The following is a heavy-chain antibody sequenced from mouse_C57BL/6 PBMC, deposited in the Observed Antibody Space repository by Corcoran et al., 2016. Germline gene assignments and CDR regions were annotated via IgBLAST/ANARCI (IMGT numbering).Heavy chain of an antibody. CDR2: INPNNGGT. Sequence: EVQLQQSGPELVKPGASVKISCKASGYTFTDYYMNWVKQSHGKSLEWIGDINPNNGGTSYNQKFKGKATLTVDKSSSTAYMELRSLTSEDSAVYYCASPSYYGSPAWFAYWCQGTLVTVSA. J-gene: IGHJ3*01. CDR3: ASPSYYGSPAWFAY. D-gene: IGHD1-1*01. CDR1: GYTFTDYY. V-gene: IGHV1-26*01.